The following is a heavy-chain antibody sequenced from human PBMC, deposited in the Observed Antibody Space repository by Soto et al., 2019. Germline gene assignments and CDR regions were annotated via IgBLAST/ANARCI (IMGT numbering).Heavy chain of an antibody. Sequence: GESLKISCKGSGYSFTSYWIGWVRQMPGKGLEWMGIIYPGDSDTRYSPSFQGQVTISADKSISTVQLKWSSLKATDTSMYYCAIAHLELESPDYYYYYMDVWGKGTTVTVSS. J-gene: IGHJ6*03. D-gene: IGHD3-3*01. CDR3: AIAHLELESPDYYYYYMDV. V-gene: IGHV5-51*01. CDR1: GYSFTSYW. CDR2: IYPGDSDT.